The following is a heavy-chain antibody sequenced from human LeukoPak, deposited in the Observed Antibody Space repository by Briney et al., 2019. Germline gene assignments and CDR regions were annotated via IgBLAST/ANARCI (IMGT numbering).Heavy chain of an antibody. CDR3: AKGGGVVVPAANFRAFDI. V-gene: IGHV3-30*18. J-gene: IGHJ3*02. CDR2: ISHDGSNK. D-gene: IGHD2-2*01. CDR1: GFSFSNFG. Sequence: GGSLRLSCAASGFSFSNFGMHWVRQAPGKGLEWVALISHDGSNKNYADSVKGRFSISRDNSKNTLYLQMNSLRAEDTAVYHCAKGGGVVVPAANFRAFDIWGQGTMVTVSS.